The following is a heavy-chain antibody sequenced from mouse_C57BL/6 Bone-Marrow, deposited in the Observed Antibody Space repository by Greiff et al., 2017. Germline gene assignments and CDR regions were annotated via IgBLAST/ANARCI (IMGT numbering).Heavy chain of an antibody. CDR2: IYPRSGNT. CDR3: ARAPYYYGSSFYYSMDY. V-gene: IGHV1-81*01. D-gene: IGHD1-1*01. J-gene: IGHJ4*01. Sequence: VTLMESGAELARPGASVKLSCKASGYTFTSYGISWVKQRTGQGLEWIGEIYPRSGNTYYNEKLKGKATLTADKSSSTAYMELRSLTSEDSSVYFCARAPYYYGSSFYYSMDYWGQGTSVTVSS. CDR1: GYTFTSYG.